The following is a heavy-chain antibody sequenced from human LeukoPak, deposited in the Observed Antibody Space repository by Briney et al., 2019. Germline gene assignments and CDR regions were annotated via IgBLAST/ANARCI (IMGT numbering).Heavy chain of an antibody. CDR2: IWYDGSNK. CDR1: GLTFSSYG. D-gene: IGHD1-26*01. Sequence: GGSLRLSCAASGLTFSSYGMHWVRQAPGKGVEWVAVIWYDGSNKYYADSVKGRFTISRDNSKNTLYLQMNSLRAEDTAVYYCAKDFGSYLGAFDIWGQGTMVTVSS. J-gene: IGHJ3*02. CDR3: AKDFGSYLGAFDI. V-gene: IGHV3-33*06.